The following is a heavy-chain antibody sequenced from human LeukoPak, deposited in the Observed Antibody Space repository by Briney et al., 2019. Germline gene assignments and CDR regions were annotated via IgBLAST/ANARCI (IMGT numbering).Heavy chain of an antibody. CDR1: GGTFSSYA. CDR2: IIPILGIA. D-gene: IGHD5-12*01. Sequence: SVKVSCKASGGTFSSYAISWVRQAPGQGLEWMGRIIPILGIANYAQKFQGRVTITADKSTSTAYMELSSLRSEDTAVYYCARGKGVALYYFDYWGQGTLVTVSS. J-gene: IGHJ4*02. V-gene: IGHV1-69*04. CDR3: ARGKGVALYYFDY.